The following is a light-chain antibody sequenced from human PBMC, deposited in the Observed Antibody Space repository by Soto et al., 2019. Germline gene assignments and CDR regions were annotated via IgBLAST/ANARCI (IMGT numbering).Light chain of an antibody. CDR3: SSYTTSSTRV. Sequence: QSALTQPASVSGSPGQSITISCTGTSSDVGGYKVVSWYQQHPGKAPKLMIYEVSNRPSGVSNRFSGSKSGNTASLTISGLQAEDEADYYCSSYTTSSTRVFGGGTKLTVL. CDR2: EVS. V-gene: IGLV2-14*01. CDR1: SSDVGGYKV. J-gene: IGLJ3*02.